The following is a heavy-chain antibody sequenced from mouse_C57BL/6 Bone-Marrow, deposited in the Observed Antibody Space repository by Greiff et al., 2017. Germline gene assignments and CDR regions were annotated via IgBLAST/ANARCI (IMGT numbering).Heavy chain of an antibody. J-gene: IGHJ3*01. CDR2: IYPGSGST. CDR1: GYTFTSYW. Sequence: QVQLKQPGAELVKPGASVKMSCKASGYTFTSYWITWVKQRPGQGLEWIGDIYPGSGSTNYNEKFKSKATLTVDTSSSTAYMQLSSLTSEDSAVYYCATTTVVEEAAWFAYWGQGTLVTVSA. D-gene: IGHD1-1*01. CDR3: ATTTVVEEAAWFAY. V-gene: IGHV1-55*01.